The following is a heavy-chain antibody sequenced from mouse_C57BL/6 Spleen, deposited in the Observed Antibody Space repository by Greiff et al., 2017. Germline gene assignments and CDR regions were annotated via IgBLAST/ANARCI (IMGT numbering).Heavy chain of an antibody. CDR2: IYPGDGDT. V-gene: IGHV1-82*01. Sequence: QVQLQQSGPELVKPGASVKISCKASGYAFSSSWMNWVKQRPGKGLEWIGRIYPGDGDTNYNGKFKGKATLTADKSSSTAYMQLSSLTSEDSAVYFCARRIYYGNYEAMDYWGQGTSVTVSS. J-gene: IGHJ4*01. CDR1: GYAFSSSW. CDR3: ARRIYYGNYEAMDY. D-gene: IGHD2-1*01.